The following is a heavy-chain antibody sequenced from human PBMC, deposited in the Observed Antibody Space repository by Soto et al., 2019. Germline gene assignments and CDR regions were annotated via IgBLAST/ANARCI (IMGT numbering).Heavy chain of an antibody. CDR2: IDPSDSYT. CDR3: ARNPSIYVWGSYRNFYGMDV. V-gene: IGHV5-10-1*01. CDR1: GYSFTSYW. J-gene: IGHJ6*02. D-gene: IGHD3-16*02. Sequence: PGESLKISCKGSGYSFTSYWISWVRQMPGKGLEWMGRIDPSDSYTNYSPSFQGHVTISADKSISTAYLQWSSLKASDTALYYCARNPSIYVWGSYRNFYGMDVWGQGTTVTVSS.